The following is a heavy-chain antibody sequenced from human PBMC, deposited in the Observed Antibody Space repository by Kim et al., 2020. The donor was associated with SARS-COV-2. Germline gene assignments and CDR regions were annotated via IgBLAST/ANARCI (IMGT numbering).Heavy chain of an antibody. CDR2: ISSGSNTI. Sequence: GGSLRPSCAASGFTFNTYSMNWVRQAPGKGLEWVSYISSGSNTIYYADSVKGRFTISRDNAKNSLFLQMNSLRAEDTAVYYCARSHYYFDCWGQGTLVTVSS. CDR1: GFTFNTYS. CDR3: ARSHYYFDC. J-gene: IGHJ4*02. V-gene: IGHV3-48*01.